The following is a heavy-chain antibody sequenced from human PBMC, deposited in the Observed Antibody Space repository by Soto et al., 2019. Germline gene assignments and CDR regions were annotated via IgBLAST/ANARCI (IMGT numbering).Heavy chain of an antibody. V-gene: IGHV3-9*01. CDR1: GFTFDDYA. Sequence: LRLSCAASGFTFDDYAMHWVRQAPGKGLEWVSGISWNSGSIGYADSVKGRFTISRDNAKNSLYLQMNSLRAEDTALYYCAKARGLYSSGWYNYWGQGTLVTVSS. CDR2: ISWNSGSI. CDR3: AKARGLYSSGWYNY. D-gene: IGHD6-19*01. J-gene: IGHJ4*02.